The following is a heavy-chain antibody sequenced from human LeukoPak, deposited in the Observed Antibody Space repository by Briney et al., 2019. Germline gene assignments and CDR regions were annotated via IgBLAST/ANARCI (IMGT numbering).Heavy chain of an antibody. CDR3: ARGRTTGTAFDY. V-gene: IGHV1-2*02. CDR1: GYTFTGYY. D-gene: IGHD1-1*01. J-gene: IGHJ4*02. CDR2: INPNSGGT. Sequence: ASVKVSCKASGYTFTGYYMHWVRQAPGQRLEWMGWINPNSGGTNYAQKFQGRVTMARDTSISTAYMELSRLRSDDTAVYYCARGRTTGTAFDYWGQGTLVTVSP.